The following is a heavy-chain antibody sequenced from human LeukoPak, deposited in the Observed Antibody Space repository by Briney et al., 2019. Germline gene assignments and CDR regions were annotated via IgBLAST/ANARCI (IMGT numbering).Heavy chain of an antibody. Sequence: PSETLSLTCTVSGGSISRSTYYWGWIRQPPGKGLEWIGSIYYSGSTYYNPSLKSRVTISVHTSKNQFSLKLSSVTAADTAVYYCARHDSSGPYNAFDIWGQGTMITVSS. CDR2: IYYSGST. CDR3: ARHDSSGPYNAFDI. V-gene: IGHV4-39*01. CDR1: GGSISRSTYY. D-gene: IGHD3-22*01. J-gene: IGHJ3*02.